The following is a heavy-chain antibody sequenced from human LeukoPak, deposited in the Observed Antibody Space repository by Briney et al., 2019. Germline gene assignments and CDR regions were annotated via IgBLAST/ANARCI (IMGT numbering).Heavy chain of an antibody. CDR1: GFTFSSYW. V-gene: IGHV3-74*01. D-gene: IGHD3-22*01. Sequence: GGSLRLSCAASGFTFSSYWMHWVRQAPGKGLVWASRIKSDGKTNYADSVKGRFTISRDNAKNTVSLQMNSLRAEDTGVYYCARAPSEIGGYYPEYFRHWGQGTLVTVSS. CDR3: ARAPSEIGGYYPEYFRH. J-gene: IGHJ1*01. CDR2: IKSDGKT.